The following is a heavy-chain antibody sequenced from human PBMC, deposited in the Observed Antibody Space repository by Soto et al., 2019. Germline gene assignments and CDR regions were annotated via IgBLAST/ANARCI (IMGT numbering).Heavy chain of an antibody. CDR3: ASNNWNYPPLFAP. CDR1: GGTFSSYG. CDR2: IIPIFGTA. Sequence: GASVKVSCKASGGTFSSYGISWVRQAPGQGLEWMGGIIPIFGTANYAQKFQDRVTITADESTSTAYMELSSLRSEDTAVYYCASNNWNYPPLFAPRGQGTPVNVSS. D-gene: IGHD1-7*01. V-gene: IGHV1-69*13. J-gene: IGHJ5*02.